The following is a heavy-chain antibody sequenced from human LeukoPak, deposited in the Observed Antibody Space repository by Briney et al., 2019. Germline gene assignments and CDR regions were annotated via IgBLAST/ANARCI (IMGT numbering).Heavy chain of an antibody. J-gene: IGHJ4*02. CDR1: GFPFIDYA. Sequence: GGALLLSCAASGFPFIDYAMKWVRQAPGKGLEWVSSIRSSSNYLYNAASLHGRFTISRDNTKNSLYLQMNSLRAEDTAVYYCTRDYYWGQGTLVPVSS. V-gene: IGHV3-21*01. CDR2: IRSSSNYL. CDR3: TRDYY.